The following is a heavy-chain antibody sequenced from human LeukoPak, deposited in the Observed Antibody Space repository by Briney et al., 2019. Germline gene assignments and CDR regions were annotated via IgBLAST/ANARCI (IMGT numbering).Heavy chain of an antibody. CDR3: ARVGYSSGWGYYYYMDV. V-gene: IGHV3-7*01. CDR1: GFTFSSYW. D-gene: IGHD6-19*01. CDR2: IKQDGSEK. Sequence: GGSLRLSCAASGFTFSSYWMSWVRQAPGKGLERVANIKQDGSEKYYVDSVKGRFTIFRDNAKNSLYLQMNSLRAEDTAVYYCARVGYSSGWGYYYYMDVWGKGTTVTISS. J-gene: IGHJ6*03.